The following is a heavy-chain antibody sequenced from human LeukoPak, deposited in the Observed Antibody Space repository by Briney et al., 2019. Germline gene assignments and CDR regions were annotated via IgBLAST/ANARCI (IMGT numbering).Heavy chain of an antibody. CDR3: ARSLYGGNSGEDY. CDR1: GFTFSSYA. V-gene: IGHV3-21*01. CDR2: ISSSGSYI. J-gene: IGHJ4*02. Sequence: GGSLRLSCAASGFTFSSYAMSWVRQAPGKGLEWVSSISSSGSYIYYADSMKGRFTISRDNAKNSLYLQMNSLRAGDTAVYYCARSLYGGNSGEDYWGQGTLVTVSS. D-gene: IGHD4-23*01.